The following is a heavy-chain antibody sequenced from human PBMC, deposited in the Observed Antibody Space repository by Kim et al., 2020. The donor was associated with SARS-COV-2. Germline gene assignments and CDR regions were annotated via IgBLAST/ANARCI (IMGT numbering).Heavy chain of an antibody. CDR3: ARDNDFRCLDY. D-gene: IGHD3-3*01. V-gene: IGHV6-1*01. J-gene: IGHJ4*02. Sequence: DYSVSVEIHITINTNTSKNQFALQLNSVTPEDTAVYYCARDNDFRCLDYWGQGTLVTVSS.